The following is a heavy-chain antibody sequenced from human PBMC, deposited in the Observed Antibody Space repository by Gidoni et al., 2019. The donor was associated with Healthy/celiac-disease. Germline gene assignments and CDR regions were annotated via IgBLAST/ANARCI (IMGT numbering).Heavy chain of an antibody. CDR2: ISYDGSNK. Sequence: QVQLVESGGGVVQPGRSLRLSCAASGFTFSSYAMHWVRQAPGKGLEWVAVISYDGSNKYYADSVKGRFTISRDNSKNTLYLQMNSLRAEDTAVYYCARADFGSFDPWGQGTLVTVSS. D-gene: IGHD3-3*01. V-gene: IGHV3-30-3*01. J-gene: IGHJ5*02. CDR1: GFTFSSYA. CDR3: ARADFGSFDP.